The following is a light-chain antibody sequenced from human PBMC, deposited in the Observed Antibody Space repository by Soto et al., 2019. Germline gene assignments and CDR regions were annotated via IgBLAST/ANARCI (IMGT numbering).Light chain of an antibody. V-gene: IGKV4-1*01. J-gene: IGKJ5*01. CDR2: WAS. Sequence: DIVMTQSPDSLTMSLGERATINCKSSQSVLSSSNNKNYLAWHQQKPGQPPKVLISWASTREPGVPDRFGGSGSGTDFTLTINNLQAEDVAVYYCQQYHTGPITFGQGTRLEIK. CDR3: QQYHTGPIT. CDR1: QSVLSSSNNKNY.